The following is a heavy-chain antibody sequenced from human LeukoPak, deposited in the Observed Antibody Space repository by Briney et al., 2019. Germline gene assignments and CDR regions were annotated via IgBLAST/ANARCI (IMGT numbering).Heavy chain of an antibody. V-gene: IGHV4-34*01. CDR1: GGSFSGYY. CDR3: ARGSSSWYGRYNWFDP. D-gene: IGHD6-13*01. J-gene: IGHJ5*02. Sequence: SETLSLTCAVYGGSFSGYYWSWIRQPTGKGLEWIGEINHSGSTNYNPSLKSRVTISVDTSKNQFSLKLSSVTAADTAVYYCARGSSSWYGRYNWFDPWGQGTLVTASS. CDR2: INHSGST.